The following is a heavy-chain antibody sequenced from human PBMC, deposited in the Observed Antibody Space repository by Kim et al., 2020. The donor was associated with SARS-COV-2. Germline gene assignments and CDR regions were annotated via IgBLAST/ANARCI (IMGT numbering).Heavy chain of an antibody. V-gene: IGHV4-59*08. CDR3: ARQLPAVAGNWFDP. Sequence: NPSLKSRVTISVDTSKNQFSLKLSSVTAADTAVYYCARQLPAVAGNWFDPWGQGTLVTVSS. D-gene: IGHD6-19*01. J-gene: IGHJ5*02.